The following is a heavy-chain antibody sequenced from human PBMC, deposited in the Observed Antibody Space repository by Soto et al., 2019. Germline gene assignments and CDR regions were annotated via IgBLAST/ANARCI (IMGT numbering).Heavy chain of an antibody. Sequence: LRLSCAASGFSFSNFAMSWVRQAPGTGLEWVSSISGSGDKTYYLDSVKGRFTVSRDNSKNTLYLHMNSLGAEDTAVYFCAKDYASTWYWYFDPWGQGTLGTVS. V-gene: IGHV3-23*01. CDR1: GFSFSNFA. J-gene: IGHJ5*02. D-gene: IGHD6-13*01. CDR3: AKDYASTWYWYFDP. CDR2: ISGSGDKT.